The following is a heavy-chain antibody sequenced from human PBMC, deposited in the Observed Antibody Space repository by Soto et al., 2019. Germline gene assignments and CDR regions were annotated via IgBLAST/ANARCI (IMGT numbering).Heavy chain of an antibody. CDR3: ARGDYYDTSGYYYSH. V-gene: IGHV3-30-3*01. J-gene: IGHJ4*02. CDR1: GFTFSSYA. Sequence: GGSLRLSCAASGFTFSSYAMHWVRQAPGKGLEWVAVISYGGSSTYYADSVKGRFTISRDNSKNTLYLQMNSLRAEDTAVYYCARGDYYDTSGYYYSHWGQGTLVTVSS. D-gene: IGHD3-22*01. CDR2: ISYGGSST.